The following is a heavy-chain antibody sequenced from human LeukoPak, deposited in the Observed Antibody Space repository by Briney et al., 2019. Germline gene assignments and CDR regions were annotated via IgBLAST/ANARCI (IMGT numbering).Heavy chain of an antibody. CDR3: ARDVVFQFVAAGGDWFDP. CDR1: GGSISSGSYY. CDR2: IYTSGST. D-gene: IGHD6-13*01. J-gene: IGHJ5*02. V-gene: IGHV4-61*02. Sequence: SQTLSLTCTVSGGSISSGSYYWSWIRQPAGKGLEWIGRIYTSGSTNYNPSLKSRVTISVDTSKNQFSLKLSSVTAADTAVYYCARDVVFQFVAAGGDWFDPWGQGTLVTVSS.